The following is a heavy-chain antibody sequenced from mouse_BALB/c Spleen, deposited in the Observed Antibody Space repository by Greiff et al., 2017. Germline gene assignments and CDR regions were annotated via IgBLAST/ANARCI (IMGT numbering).Heavy chain of an antibody. CDR2: IYPGDGDT. CDR3: ARSWDY. CDR1: GYTFTSYW. J-gene: IGHJ2*01. Sequence: VQVVESGAELARPGASVKLSCKASGYTFTSYWMQWVKQRPGQGLEWIGAIYPGDGDTRYTQKFKGKATLTADKSSSTAYMQLSSLASEDSAVYYCARSWDYWGQGTTLTVSS. V-gene: IGHV1-87*01.